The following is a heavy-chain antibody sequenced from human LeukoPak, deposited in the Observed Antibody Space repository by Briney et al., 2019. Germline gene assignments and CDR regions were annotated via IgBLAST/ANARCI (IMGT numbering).Heavy chain of an antibody. CDR3: ARDRTGYGNYYFDA. Sequence: SVKDSCKASGGTVRKYASGWVRQARGQGLEWVGGIISTYGASNSAQKFQGRVTITTDESANTAYMELRSLRSQDTAVYYCARDRTGYGNYYFDAWGQGTTVTVSS. D-gene: IGHD4-23*01. J-gene: IGHJ4*02. CDR1: GGTVRKYA. V-gene: IGHV1-69*05. CDR2: IISTYGAS.